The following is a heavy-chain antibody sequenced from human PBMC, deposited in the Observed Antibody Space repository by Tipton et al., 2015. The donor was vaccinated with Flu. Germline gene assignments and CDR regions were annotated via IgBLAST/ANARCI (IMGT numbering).Heavy chain of an antibody. Sequence: QLVQSGGGLVKPGGSLRLSCAASGFTFSSYSMNWVRQAPGKGLEWVSSISSSSSYIYYADSVKGRFTISRDNAKNSLYLQMNSLRAEDTAVYYCARDRRVLHVDIVATPPWAFDIWGQGTMVTVSS. CDR2: ISSSSSYI. D-gene: IGHD5-12*01. CDR1: GFTFSSYS. V-gene: IGHV3-21*01. CDR3: ARDRRVLHVDIVATPPWAFDI. J-gene: IGHJ3*02.